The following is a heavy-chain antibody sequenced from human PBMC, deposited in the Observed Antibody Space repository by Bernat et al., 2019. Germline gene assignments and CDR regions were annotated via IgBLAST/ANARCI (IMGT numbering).Heavy chain of an antibody. V-gene: IGHV4-34*01. CDR2: INHSGST. CDR3: ARGIAAAGTLLYGMDV. CDR1: GGSFSGYY. Sequence: QVQLQQWGAGLLKPSETLFLTCAVYGGSFSGYYWSWIRQPPGKGLEWIGEINHSGSTNYNPSLKSRVTISVDTSKNQFSLKLSSVTAADTAVYYCARGIAAAGTLLYGMDVWGQGTTVTVSS. J-gene: IGHJ6*02. D-gene: IGHD6-13*01.